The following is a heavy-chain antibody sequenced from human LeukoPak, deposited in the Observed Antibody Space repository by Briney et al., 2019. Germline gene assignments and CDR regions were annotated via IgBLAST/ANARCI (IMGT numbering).Heavy chain of an antibody. Sequence: GGSLRLSCAASGFTFSSYAMSWVRQAPGKGLEWISAITTSGDNTYYADSVKGRFTISRDNSKNTLYLQMNSLRAEDTAVYYCAKDRVVGASTRWFDPWGQGTLVTVSS. V-gene: IGHV3-23*01. CDR3: AKDRVVGASTRWFDP. D-gene: IGHD1-26*01. CDR2: ITTSGDNT. CDR1: GFTFSSYA. J-gene: IGHJ5*02.